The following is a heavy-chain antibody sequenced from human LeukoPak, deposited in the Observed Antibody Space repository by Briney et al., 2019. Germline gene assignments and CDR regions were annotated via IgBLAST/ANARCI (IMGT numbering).Heavy chain of an antibody. CDR1: GGSFSGYY. CDR3: TRGDDSYKLGNF. V-gene: IGHV4-34*01. J-gene: IGHJ4*02. Sequence: SETLSLTCAVYGGSFSGYYWSWIRQPPGKGLEWIGEINHSGSTNYNPSLKSRVTISVDTSKNQFSLKLSSVTAADTAVYYCTRGDDSYKLGNFWGQGTLVTVSS. D-gene: IGHD1-1*01. CDR2: INHSGST.